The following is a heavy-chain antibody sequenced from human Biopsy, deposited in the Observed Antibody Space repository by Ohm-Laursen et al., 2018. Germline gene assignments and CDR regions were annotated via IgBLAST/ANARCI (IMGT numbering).Heavy chain of an antibody. CDR2: NIPILGTG. CDR1: GGTFSNYG. J-gene: IGHJ4*02. V-gene: IGHV1-69*06. CDR3: AADINVWNVNY. D-gene: IGHD1-1*01. Sequence: SSVKVSCNAPGGTFSNYGVNWVRQAPGQGLEWLGGNIPILGTGNYAQKFQDRVTVAADTSTSTAYMELRSLRSDDTAVYYCAADINVWNVNYWGQGTQVTVSS.